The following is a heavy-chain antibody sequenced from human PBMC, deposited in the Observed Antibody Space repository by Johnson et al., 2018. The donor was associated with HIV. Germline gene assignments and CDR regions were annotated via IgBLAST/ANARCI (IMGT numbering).Heavy chain of an antibody. CDR2: ISYDGSNK. D-gene: IGHD6-13*01. CDR3: AKDLFSAAAGTRNAFDI. J-gene: IGHJ3*02. Sequence: QVQLVESGGDVVQPGGSLRLSCAASGFSFSSYGIHWVRQAPGKGLEWVAVISYDGSNKYYADSVTGRFTISKDDSKNSLYLQMNSLRAEDTALYYCAKDLFSAAAGTRNAFDIWGQGTMVTVSS. CDR1: GFSFSSYG. V-gene: IGHV3-30*18.